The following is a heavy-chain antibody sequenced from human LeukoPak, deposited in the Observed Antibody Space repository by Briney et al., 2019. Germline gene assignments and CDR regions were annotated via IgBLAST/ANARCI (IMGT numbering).Heavy chain of an antibody. Sequence: GGSLRLSCSASGFYFGVHGMSWVRQVPGKGLEWVSGINWSGKSTAYADPMRGRITISRDNAKNSLYLQMDSLRAEDAALYYCARAPITSPFYFDYWGQRTLVTVSS. V-gene: IGHV3-20*04. D-gene: IGHD2-2*01. CDR2: INWSGKST. CDR1: GFYFGVHG. CDR3: ARAPITSPFYFDY. J-gene: IGHJ4*02.